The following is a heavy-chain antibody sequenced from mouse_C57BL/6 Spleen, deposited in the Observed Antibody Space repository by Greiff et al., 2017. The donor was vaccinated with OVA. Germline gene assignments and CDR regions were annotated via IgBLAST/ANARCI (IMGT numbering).Heavy chain of an antibody. CDR3: VIHTTVVAYYAMDY. CDR2: IRSKSNNYAT. J-gene: IGHJ4*01. V-gene: IGHV10-1*01. D-gene: IGHD1-1*01. CDR1: GFSFNTYA. Sequence: EVKLMESGGGLVQPKGSLKLSCAASGFSFNTYAMNWVRQAPGKGLEWVARIRSKSNNYATYYADSVKDRFTISRDDSESMLYLQMNNLKTEDTAMYYCVIHTTVVAYYAMDYWGQGTSVTVSS.